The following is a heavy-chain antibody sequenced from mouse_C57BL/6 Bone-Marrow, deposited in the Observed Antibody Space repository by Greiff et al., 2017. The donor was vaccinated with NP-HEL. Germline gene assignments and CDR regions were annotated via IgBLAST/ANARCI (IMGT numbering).Heavy chain of an antibody. J-gene: IGHJ1*03. Sequence: QVQLKQPGAELVKPGASVKLSCKASGYTFTSYWMHWVKQRPGQGLEWIGMIHPNSGSTNYNEKFKSKATLTVDKSSSTAYMQLSSLTSEDSAVYYCARAHYYDGSSPYWYFDVWGTGTTVTVSS. D-gene: IGHD1-1*01. CDR2: IHPNSGST. V-gene: IGHV1-64*01. CDR1: GYTFTSYW. CDR3: ARAHYYDGSSPYWYFDV.